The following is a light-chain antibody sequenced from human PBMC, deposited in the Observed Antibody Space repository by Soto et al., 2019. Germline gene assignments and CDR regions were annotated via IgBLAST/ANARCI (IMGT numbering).Light chain of an antibody. V-gene: IGLV1-40*01. CDR1: RSNIGAGYD. CDR2: GNS. CDR3: QSYDSSLSGYVV. J-gene: IGLJ2*01. Sequence: QPVLTQPPSVSGAPGQRVTISCTGSRSNIGAGYDVHWYQQLPGTAPKLLIYGNSNRPSGVPDRFSGSKSGTSASLAITGLQAEDEADYSCQSYDSSLSGYVVFGGGTKLTVL.